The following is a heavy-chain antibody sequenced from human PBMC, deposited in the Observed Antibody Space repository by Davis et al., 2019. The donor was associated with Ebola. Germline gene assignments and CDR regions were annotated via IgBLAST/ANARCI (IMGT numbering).Heavy chain of an antibody. CDR1: GFTFSDYY. D-gene: IGHD5-12*01. CDR3: TSGGYQADY. J-gene: IGHJ4*02. V-gene: IGHV3-23*01. CDR2: ISGSGGST. Sequence: GESLKISCAASGFTFSDYYMSWVRQAPGKGLEWVSTISGSGGSTNYADSVKGRFTISRDNSKNTLYLQMNSLKTEDTAVYYCTSGGYQADYWGQGTLVTVSS.